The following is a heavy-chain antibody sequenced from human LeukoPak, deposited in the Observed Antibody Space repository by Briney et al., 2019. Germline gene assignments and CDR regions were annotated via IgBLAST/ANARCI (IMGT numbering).Heavy chain of an antibody. CDR2: IWYDGSNT. Sequence: GGSLRLSCATSGFTFTNYGMHWVRRAPGRGLEWVAVIWYDGSNTYYTDSAKGRFTISRDNSKNTLYLQMNSLRVEDTAVYYCTREPVEMATLFSFDYWGQGTLVTVS. CDR3: TREPVEMATLFSFDY. V-gene: IGHV3-33*01. J-gene: IGHJ4*02. D-gene: IGHD5-24*01. CDR1: GFTFTNYG.